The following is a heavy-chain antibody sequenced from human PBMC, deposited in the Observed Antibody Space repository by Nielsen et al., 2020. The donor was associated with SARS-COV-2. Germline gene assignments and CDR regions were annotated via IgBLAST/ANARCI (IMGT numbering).Heavy chain of an antibody. D-gene: IGHD1-7*01. CDR2: IYHSGST. CDR1: GYSISSGYY. CDR3: ARGGPGTTGWFDP. V-gene: IGHV4-38-2*02. J-gene: IGHJ5*02. Sequence: SETLSLTCTVSGYSISSGYYWGWIRQPPGKGLEWIGSIYHSGSTYYNPSLKSRVTISVDTSKNQFSLKLSSVTAANTAVYYCARGGPGTTGWFDPWGQGTLVTVSS.